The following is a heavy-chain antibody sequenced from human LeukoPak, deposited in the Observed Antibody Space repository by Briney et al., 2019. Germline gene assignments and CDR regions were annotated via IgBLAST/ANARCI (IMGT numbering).Heavy chain of an antibody. Sequence: KPSETLSLTCTVSGGSISSYYWSWVRPPPGKGLEWIGYIYYSGSTNYNPSLKSRVTISVDTSKNQFSLKLSSVTAADTAVYYCARDGDSSGYSDYWGQGTLVTVSS. V-gene: IGHV4-59*12. D-gene: IGHD3-22*01. CDR2: IYYSGST. CDR1: GGSISSYY. J-gene: IGHJ4*02. CDR3: ARDGDSSGYSDY.